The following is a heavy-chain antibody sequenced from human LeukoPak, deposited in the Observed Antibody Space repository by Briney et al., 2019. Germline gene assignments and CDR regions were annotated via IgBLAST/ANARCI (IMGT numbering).Heavy chain of an antibody. D-gene: IGHD3-22*01. CDR3: ARDENYDSSGYLFDY. J-gene: IGHJ4*02. Sequence: ASVKVSCKAPGYTFTGYYIHWVRQSPGQGLEWVGWIIPNSGGTNYAQKFQGRVTMTRDTSISTAYMELSRLRSDDTAVYYCARDENYDSSGYLFDYWGQGTLVTVSS. V-gene: IGHV1-2*02. CDR2: IIPNSGGT. CDR1: GYTFTGYY.